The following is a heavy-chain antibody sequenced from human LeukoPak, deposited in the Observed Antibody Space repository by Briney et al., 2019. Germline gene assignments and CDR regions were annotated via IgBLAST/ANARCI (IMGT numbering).Heavy chain of an antibody. D-gene: IGHD2-2*01. V-gene: IGHV5-51*01. J-gene: IGHJ3*02. Sequence: GESLKISRKGSGYSFTSYWIGWVRQMPGKGLEWMGTIYPGDSDTRYSPSFQGQVTISADKSISTAYLQWSSLKASDTAMYYCARLRVVVVPVATDAFDIWGQGTMVTVSS. CDR3: ARLRVVVVPVATDAFDI. CDR2: IYPGDSDT. CDR1: GYSFTSYW.